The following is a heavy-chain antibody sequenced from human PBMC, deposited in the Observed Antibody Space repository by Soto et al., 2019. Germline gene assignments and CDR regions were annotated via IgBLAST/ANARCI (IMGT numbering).Heavy chain of an antibody. J-gene: IGHJ6*02. CDR2: ISGSGGST. CDR3: ATDGSINRISSGWFV. D-gene: IGHD6-19*01. CDR1: GFTFSSYA. V-gene: IGHV3-23*01. Sequence: GSLRLSCAASGFTFSSYAMSWVRQAPGKGLEGVSAISGSGGSTYYAYSVKGRFTISRDNSKNTLYLQMNSLRAEDTAVYYCATDGSINRISSGWFVWGQGTTVTVSS.